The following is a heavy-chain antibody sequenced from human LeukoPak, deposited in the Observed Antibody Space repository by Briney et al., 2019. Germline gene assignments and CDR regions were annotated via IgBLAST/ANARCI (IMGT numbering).Heavy chain of an antibody. CDR3: VSSIAAAPFDS. Sequence: ASVKVSCKASGYTFTGYYMHWVRQAPGQGLEWMGWINPNSGGTNYAQKFQGRVTMTRDTSTSTVYLELSSLRSEDTAVYYCVSSIAAAPFDSWGQGTLVTVSS. J-gene: IGHJ4*02. D-gene: IGHD6-13*01. V-gene: IGHV1-2*02. CDR1: GYTFTGYY. CDR2: INPNSGGT.